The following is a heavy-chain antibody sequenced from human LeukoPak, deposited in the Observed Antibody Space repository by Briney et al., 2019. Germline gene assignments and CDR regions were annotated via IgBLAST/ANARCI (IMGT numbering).Heavy chain of an antibody. CDR3: ARGKLYYYGSVDY. D-gene: IGHD3-10*01. V-gene: IGHV4-34*01. CDR2: INHSGST. Sequence: SETLSLTCAVYGGSFSGYYWSWIRQPPGKGLEWIGEINHSGSTNYNPSLKSRVTISVDTSKNQFSLKLSSVAAADTAVYYCARGKLYYYGSVDYWGQGTLVTVSS. J-gene: IGHJ4*02. CDR1: GGSFSGYY.